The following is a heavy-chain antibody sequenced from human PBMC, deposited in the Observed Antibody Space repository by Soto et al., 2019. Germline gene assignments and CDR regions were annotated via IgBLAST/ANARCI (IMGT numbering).Heavy chain of an antibody. D-gene: IGHD1-26*01. V-gene: IGHV1-46*01. CDR3: ARDQSGHALVWCFAP. Sequence: ASVKVSCKAIGYSFTSHYMHWVRQAPGQGLEWMGTIYPGGVNIGYAQKFKGRVTMTKDTSTSTVYMELNSLTSEDTAVYYCARDQSGHALVWCFAPGGKGTLVTVPS. CDR2: IYPGGVNI. CDR1: GYSFTSHY. J-gene: IGHJ5*02.